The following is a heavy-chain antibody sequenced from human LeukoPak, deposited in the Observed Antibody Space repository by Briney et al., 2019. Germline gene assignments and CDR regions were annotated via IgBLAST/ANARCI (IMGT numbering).Heavy chain of an antibody. CDR2: FDPEDGET. J-gene: IGHJ4*02. CDR3: AREIVATMGGY. D-gene: IGHD5-12*01. V-gene: IGHV1-24*01. CDR1: GYTLTELS. Sequence: VASVKVSCKVSGYTLTELSMHWVRQAPGKGLEWMGGFDPEDGETIYAQKFQGRVTMTRNTSISTAYMELSSLRSEDTAVYYCAREIVATMGGYWGQGTLVTVSS.